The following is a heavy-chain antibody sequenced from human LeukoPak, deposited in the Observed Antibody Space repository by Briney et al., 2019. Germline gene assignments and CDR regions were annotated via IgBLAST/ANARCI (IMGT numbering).Heavy chain of an antibody. CDR2: IIPIFGTA. CDR1: GGTFSSYA. V-gene: IGHV1-69*06. D-gene: IGHD1-26*01. CDR3: AYSGSYWAPPY. J-gene: IGHJ4*02. Sequence: AASLRLSCTASGGTFSSYAISWVRQAPGQELEWIGRIIPIFGTANYAQKFQGRVTITADKSTSTAYMELSSLRSEDTAVYYCAYSGSYWAPPYWVQAGLASDCS.